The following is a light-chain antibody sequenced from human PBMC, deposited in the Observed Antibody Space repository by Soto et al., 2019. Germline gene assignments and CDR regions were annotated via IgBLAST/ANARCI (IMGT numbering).Light chain of an antibody. Sequence: ETVMTQSPATLSVSPGERATLSCRASQSISSNLAWYQQKPGQAPRLLIFDASNRATGIPARFSASGSGTDFILTISSLEPEDFAVYYCQHRGNWPLTFGQGTRLEI. J-gene: IGKJ5*01. CDR2: DAS. CDR3: QHRGNWPLT. V-gene: IGKV3-11*01. CDR1: QSISSN.